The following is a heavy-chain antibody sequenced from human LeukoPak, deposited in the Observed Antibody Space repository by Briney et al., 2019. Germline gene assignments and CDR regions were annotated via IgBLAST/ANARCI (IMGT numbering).Heavy chain of an antibody. CDR2: MYSTGST. J-gene: IGHJ4*02. V-gene: IGHV4-4*07. CDR1: GGSICSYY. D-gene: IGHD5-12*01. Sequence: SETLSLTCTVSGGSICSYYGSWIRQPAGKGLEWIGRMYSTGSTNYNPSLKSRVTISVDTSKNQFSLRLRSVTAADTAVYYCARGYSGYAQHDYWGPGTLVTASS. CDR3: ARGYSGYAQHDY.